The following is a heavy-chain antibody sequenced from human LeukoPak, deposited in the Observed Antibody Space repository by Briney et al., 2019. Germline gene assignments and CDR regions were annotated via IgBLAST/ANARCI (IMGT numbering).Heavy chain of an antibody. V-gene: IGHV4-4*07. CDR3: AREIPSYYYDSSGLGYNWFDP. CDR1: GGSISSYY. D-gene: IGHD3-22*01. J-gene: IGHJ5*02. CDR2: NYTSGST. Sequence: PSETLSLTCTVSGGSISSYYWSWVRQPAGKGLEWIGRNYTSGSTNYNPSLKSRVTMSVDTSKNQFSLKLSSVTAADTAVYYCAREIPSYYYDSSGLGYNWFDPWGQGTLVIVSS.